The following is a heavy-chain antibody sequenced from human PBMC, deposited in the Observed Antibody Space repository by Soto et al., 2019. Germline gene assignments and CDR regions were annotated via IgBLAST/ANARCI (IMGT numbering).Heavy chain of an antibody. Sequence: SETLSLTGAVSGGSISSSNWWSWVRQPPGKGLEWIGEIYHSGSTNYNPSLKSRVTISVDKSKNQFSLKLSSVTAADTAVYYCASRYCSSTSCSLYYYYYGMDVWGQGTTVTVSS. V-gene: IGHV4-4*02. D-gene: IGHD2-2*01. J-gene: IGHJ6*02. CDR2: IYHSGST. CDR1: GGSISSSNW. CDR3: ASRYCSSTSCSLYYYYYGMDV.